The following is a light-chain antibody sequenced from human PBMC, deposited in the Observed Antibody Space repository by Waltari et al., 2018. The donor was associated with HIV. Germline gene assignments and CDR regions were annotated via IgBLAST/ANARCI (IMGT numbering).Light chain of an antibody. CDR2: GAS. Sequence: IVYTQSPGTLSSSPGERATLSCRASHTVSTNYLTWSHQKPGQAPRLLIYGASNRTTGIPDRFSGSGSGTDFTLTISRLEPEDSAVYYCSQYGYSPPITFGQGTRLEI. CDR3: SQYGYSPPIT. J-gene: IGKJ5*01. V-gene: IGKV3-20*01. CDR1: HTVSTNY.